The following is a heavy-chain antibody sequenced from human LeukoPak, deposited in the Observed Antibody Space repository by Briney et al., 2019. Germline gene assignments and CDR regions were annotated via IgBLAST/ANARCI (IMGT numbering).Heavy chain of an antibody. CDR1: GFTFSSSA. D-gene: IGHD6-19*01. Sequence: PGGSLRLSCAASGFTFSSSAMNWVRHAPGKGLELVSGISGNGGSTYYADSVKGRFTISRDNPKNTLYLQMNSLRAEDTAVYYCAKGQWLERDGFDVWGQGTMITVSS. CDR2: ISGNGGST. J-gene: IGHJ3*01. V-gene: IGHV3-23*01. CDR3: AKGQWLERDGFDV.